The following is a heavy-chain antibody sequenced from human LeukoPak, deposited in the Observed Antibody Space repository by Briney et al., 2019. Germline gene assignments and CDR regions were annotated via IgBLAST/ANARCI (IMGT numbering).Heavy chain of an antibody. CDR2: ISGSGGST. V-gene: IGHV3-23*01. CDR1: GFTFSSYA. Sequence: PGGSLSLCCAASGFTFSSYAMSWVRQAPGKGLEWVSAISGSGGSTYYADSVKGRFTISRDNSKNTLYLQMNSLRAEDTAVYYCAKDRSIAVADGTDYWGQGTLVTVSS. D-gene: IGHD6-19*01. J-gene: IGHJ4*02. CDR3: AKDRSIAVADGTDY.